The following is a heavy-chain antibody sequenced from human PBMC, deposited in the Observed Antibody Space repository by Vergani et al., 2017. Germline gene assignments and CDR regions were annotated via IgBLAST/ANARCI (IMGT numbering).Heavy chain of an antibody. CDR2: ISYDGSNK. CDR1: GFTFDDYA. J-gene: IGHJ6*02. Sequence: VQLVESGGGLVQPGRSLRLSCAASGFTFDDYAMHWVRQAPGKGLEWVAVISYDGSNKYYADSVKGRFTISRDNSKNTLYLQMNSLRAEDTAVYYCAKDRVAGYYYYGMDVWGQGTTVTVSS. CDR3: AKDRVAGYYYYGMDV. D-gene: IGHD6-19*01. V-gene: IGHV3-30*18.